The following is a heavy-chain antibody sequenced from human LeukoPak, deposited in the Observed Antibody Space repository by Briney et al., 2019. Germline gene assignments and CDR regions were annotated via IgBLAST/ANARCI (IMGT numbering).Heavy chain of an antibody. Sequence: PSETLSLTCAVYGGSFSGYYWSWIRQPPGKGLEWIGEINHSGSTNYNPSLKGRVTISVETSKDQFSLKLSSVAAADTAVYYCARGGGIVVVPAAIRPYRYNWFDPWGQGTLVTVSS. CDR3: ARGGGIVVVPAAIRPYRYNWFDP. CDR2: INHSGST. D-gene: IGHD2-2*01. CDR1: GGSFSGYY. V-gene: IGHV4-34*01. J-gene: IGHJ5*02.